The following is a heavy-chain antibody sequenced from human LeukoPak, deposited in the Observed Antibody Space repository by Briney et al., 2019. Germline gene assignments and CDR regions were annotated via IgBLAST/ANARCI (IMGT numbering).Heavy chain of an antibody. J-gene: IGHJ4*02. CDR3: AKDPLNYGGHYFDN. Sequence: GGSLRLSCAASGFSFSSYSMHWVRQAPGKGLEWVSSISGRSDGPYYADSVKGRFATSRDNSKSTMYLQINNVRAEDAAVYYCAKDPLNYGGHYFDNWGQGTRVTVSS. D-gene: IGHD4-23*01. V-gene: IGHV3-23*01. CDR2: ISGRSDGP. CDR1: GFSFSSYS.